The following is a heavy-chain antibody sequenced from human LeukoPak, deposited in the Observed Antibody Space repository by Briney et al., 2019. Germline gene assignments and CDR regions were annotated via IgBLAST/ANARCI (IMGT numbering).Heavy chain of an antibody. CDR1: GFTFSSYW. Sequence: GGSLRLSCAASGFTFSSYWMSWVRQAPGKGLEWVANIKQDGSGKYYVDSVKGRFTISRDNAKNSLYLQMNSLRAEDTAVYYCARPYYYAFASYNRPFDYWGQGTLVTVCS. CDR3: ARPYYYAFASYNRPFDY. CDR2: IKQDGSGK. V-gene: IGHV3-7*04. D-gene: IGHD3-10*01. J-gene: IGHJ4*02.